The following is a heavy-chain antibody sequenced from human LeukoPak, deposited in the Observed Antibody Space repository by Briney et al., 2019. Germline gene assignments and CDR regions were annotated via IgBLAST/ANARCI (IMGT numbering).Heavy chain of an antibody. J-gene: IGHJ4*02. V-gene: IGHV4-34*01. D-gene: IGHD2-15*01. CDR2: INHSGST. CDR1: GGSFSGYY. Sequence: SETLSLTCGVYGGSFSGYYWSWIRQPPGKGLEWIGEINHSGSTNYNPSLKSRVTISVDTSKNQFSLKLSSVTAADTAVYYCAKESCSGGSCYIFDYWGQETLVTVSS. CDR3: AKESCSGGSCYIFDY.